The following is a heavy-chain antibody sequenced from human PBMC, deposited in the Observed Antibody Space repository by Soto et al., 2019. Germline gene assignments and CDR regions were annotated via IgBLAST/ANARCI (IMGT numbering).Heavy chain of an antibody. V-gene: IGHV4-34*01. CDR2: INHSGST. J-gene: IGHJ6*02. D-gene: IGHD6-13*01. CDR3: AGSPYSRKYYYYYYGMVV. Sequence: SETLSLTCAVYGGSFSGYYWSWIRQPPGKGLEWIGEINHSGSTNYNPSLKSRVTISVDTSKNQFSLKLSSVTAADTAVYYCAGSPYSRKYYYYYYGMVVWGQGTTVTVSS. CDR1: GGSFSGYY.